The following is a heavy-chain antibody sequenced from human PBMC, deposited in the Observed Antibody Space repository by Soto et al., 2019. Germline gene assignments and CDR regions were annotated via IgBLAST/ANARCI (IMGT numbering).Heavy chain of an antibody. J-gene: IGHJ4*01. D-gene: IGHD3-22*01. V-gene: IGHV3-15*07. CDR3: TTDSYSTMIEVRFDY. Sequence: EVQLVDSGGGLVKPGGSLRLSCAGSGFAFSNAWTNWVRQAPGKGLEWVGRIKSKALGGTTDFAAPVRGRFAITRDDSRNMAYMQMNSLNTEDTAVYYCTTDSYSTMIEVRFDYWGHGALVTVSS. CDR2: IKSKALGGTT. CDR1: GFAFSNAW.